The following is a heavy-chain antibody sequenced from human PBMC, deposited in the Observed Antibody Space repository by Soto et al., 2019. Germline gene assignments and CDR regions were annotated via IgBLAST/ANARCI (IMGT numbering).Heavy chain of an antibody. D-gene: IGHD1-1*01. CDR2: IYTSGST. CDR1: GGSISSYY. CDR3: ARAGTYPTRRSYYYSGMDV. J-gene: IGHJ6*02. Sequence: SETLSLTCTVSGGSISSYYWSWIRQPAGKGLEWIGRIYTSGSTNYNPSLKSRVTMSVDTSKNQFSLKLSSVTAADTAVYYRARAGTYPTRRSYYYSGMDVWGQGNTVTVSS. V-gene: IGHV4-4*07.